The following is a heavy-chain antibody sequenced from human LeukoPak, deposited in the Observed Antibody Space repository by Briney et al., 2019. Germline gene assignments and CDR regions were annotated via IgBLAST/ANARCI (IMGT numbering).Heavy chain of an antibody. CDR2: ISGSTSTI. J-gene: IGHJ4*02. CDR1: GFTFSTYS. V-gene: IGHV3-48*01. D-gene: IGHD3-3*01. Sequence: AGGSLRLSCAASGFTFSTYSMNWVRQAPGKGLEWVSYISGSTSTIYYADSVKGRFTISRDNSKNTLYLQMNSLRAEDTAVYYCARGENYDFWSAISPRGFDYWGQGTLVTVSS. CDR3: ARGENYDFWSAISPRGFDY.